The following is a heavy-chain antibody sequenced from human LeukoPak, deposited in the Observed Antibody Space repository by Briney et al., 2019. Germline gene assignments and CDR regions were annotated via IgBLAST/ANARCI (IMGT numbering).Heavy chain of an antibody. D-gene: IGHD2-8*01. CDR3: ARVKVMAYAGYYYYYYMDV. CDR2: INHSGNT. Sequence: SETLSLTCAVYGGSFSGYYWSWLRHPPGKGLEWIGEINHSGNTKYNPSLKSRVTISVDTTKNQFCVKLSSVTDADTAVYDGARVKVMAYAGYYYYYYMDVWGKGTTVTVSS. CDR1: GGSFSGYY. J-gene: IGHJ6*03. V-gene: IGHV4-34*01.